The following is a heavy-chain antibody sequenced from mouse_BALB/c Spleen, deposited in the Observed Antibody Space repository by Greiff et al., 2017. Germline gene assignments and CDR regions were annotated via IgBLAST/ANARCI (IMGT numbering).Heavy chain of an antibody. D-gene: IGHD2-12*01. V-gene: IGHV14-3*02. J-gene: IGHJ3*01. CDR1: GFNIKDTY. CDR3: ARQGSYSRFAC. Sequence: VQLQQSGAELVKPGASVKLSCTASGFNIKDTYMHWVKQRPELGLEWIGRIVPVNGNTKYDPKFQGKATITADTSSNTTCLPLSSLTSEDTTVYCSARQGSYSRFACWGQGSMVTVSA. CDR2: IVPVNGNT.